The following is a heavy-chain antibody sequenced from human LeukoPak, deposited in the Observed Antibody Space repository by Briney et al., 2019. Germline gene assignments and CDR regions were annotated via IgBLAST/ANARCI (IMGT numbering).Heavy chain of an antibody. D-gene: IGHD6-13*01. V-gene: IGHV4-4*02. CDR2: IYHSGST. CDR3: ARVRDSIAADFRDWFDP. Sequence: SETLSLTCAVSGGSISSSNGWSWVRPPPGKGLEWSGEIYHSGSTNYNPSLKSRLTISVDKSKNQFSLKLSSVTAADTAVYYCARVRDSIAADFRDWFDPWGQGTLVTVSS. CDR1: GGSISSSNG. J-gene: IGHJ5*02.